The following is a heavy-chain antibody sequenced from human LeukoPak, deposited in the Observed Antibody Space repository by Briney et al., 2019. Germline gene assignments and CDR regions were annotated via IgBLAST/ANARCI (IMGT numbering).Heavy chain of an antibody. Sequence: GGPLRLSCAASGFTFSSYAMSWVRQAPGKGLEWVSAISGSGGSTYYADSVKGRFTISRDNSKNTLYLQMNSLRAEDTAVYYCAKDIVRGYYDSSGYPEKLDYWGQGTLVTVSS. V-gene: IGHV3-23*01. CDR3: AKDIVRGYYDSSGYPEKLDY. J-gene: IGHJ4*02. CDR1: GFTFSSYA. D-gene: IGHD3-22*01. CDR2: ISGSGGST.